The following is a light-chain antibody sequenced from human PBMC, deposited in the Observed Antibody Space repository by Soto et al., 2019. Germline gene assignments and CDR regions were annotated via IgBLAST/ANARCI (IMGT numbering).Light chain of an antibody. CDR1: SSDVGGYNY. CDR3: CSYAGSYTWV. Sequence: QSVLTQPRSVSGSPGQSVTISCTGTSSDVGGYNYVSWYQQHPGKAPKLMIYDVSKRPSGVPDRFAGSKSGNTASLTISGLQAEDEAVYYYCSYAGSYTWVFGGGPKLTVL. CDR2: DVS. V-gene: IGLV2-11*01. J-gene: IGLJ3*02.